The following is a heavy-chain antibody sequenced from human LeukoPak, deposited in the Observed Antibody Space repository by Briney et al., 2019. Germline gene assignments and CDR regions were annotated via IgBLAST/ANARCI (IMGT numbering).Heavy chain of an antibody. V-gene: IGHV1-8*01. CDR2: MNPNSGNT. D-gene: IGHD6-13*01. Sequence: ASVKVSCKASGYTFTSYDINWVRQATGQGLEWMGWMNPNSGNTGYAQKFQGRVTMTRNTSISTAYMELSSLRSEDTAVYYCAIPPSSSWYYYYGMDVWGPGTTVTVSS. J-gene: IGHJ6*02. CDR3: AIPPSSSWYYYYGMDV. CDR1: GYTFTSYD.